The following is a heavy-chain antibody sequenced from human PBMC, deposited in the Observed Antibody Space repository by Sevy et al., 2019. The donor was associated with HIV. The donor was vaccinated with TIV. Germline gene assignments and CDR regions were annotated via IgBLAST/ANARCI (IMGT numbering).Heavy chain of an antibody. D-gene: IGHD2-15*01. CDR1: GYTFTDYY. CDR3: ARLPYCSGNTCYSLNY. J-gene: IGHJ4*02. CDR2: INANSGDT. V-gene: IGHV1-2*02. Sequence: VSVKVSCKASGYTFTDYYLHWVRQAPGQGLEWMGWINANSGDTNYAQKFQGKVTMTRDTSISTAYMELSRLRSDDTAVYYCARLPYCSGNTCYSLNYWGQGTLVTVSS.